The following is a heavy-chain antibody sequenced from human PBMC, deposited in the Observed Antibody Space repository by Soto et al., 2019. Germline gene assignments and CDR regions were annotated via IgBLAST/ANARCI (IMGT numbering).Heavy chain of an antibody. J-gene: IGHJ6*02. Sequence: ASVKVSCKAIGYSFTSHYMHWVRQAPGQGLEWMGWINAGNGNTKYSQKFQGRVTITRDTSASTAYMELSSLRSDDTAVYYCARDTALVYYDYGIDGWGQETTVAVSS. CDR2: INAGNGNT. V-gene: IGHV1-3*01. CDR3: ARDTALVYYDYGIDG. CDR1: GYSFTSHY. D-gene: IGHD5-18*01.